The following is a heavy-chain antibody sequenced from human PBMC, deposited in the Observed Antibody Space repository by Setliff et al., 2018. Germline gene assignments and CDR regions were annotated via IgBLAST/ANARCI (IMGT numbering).Heavy chain of an antibody. CDR1: GYSFISNA. D-gene: IGHD2-8*02. V-gene: IGHV1-3*01. Sequence: ASVKVSCKASGYSFISNAFHWVRQAPGQTLEWMGWIHAGSSNTLYSQRFQDRITISRYTSATTVHMELSSLRSDDTAVYYCARMSTSGPHYDYWGQGTLVTVSS. CDR3: ARMSTSGPHYDY. CDR2: IHAGSSNT. J-gene: IGHJ4*02.